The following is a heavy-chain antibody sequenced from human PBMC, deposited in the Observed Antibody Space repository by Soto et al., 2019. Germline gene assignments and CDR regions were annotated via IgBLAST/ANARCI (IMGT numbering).Heavy chain of an antibody. CDR3: ARSMVRGVITLGYFDY. J-gene: IGHJ4*02. V-gene: IGHV4-59*08. Sequence: QVQLQESGPGLVKPSETLSLTCTVSGGSISSYYWSWIRQPPGKGLEWIGYIYYSGSTNYNPALKSRVTLSVDTSKNQFSLKLSSVTAADTAVYYCARSMVRGVITLGYFDYWGQGTLVTVSS. CDR1: GGSISSYY. D-gene: IGHD3-10*01. CDR2: IYYSGST.